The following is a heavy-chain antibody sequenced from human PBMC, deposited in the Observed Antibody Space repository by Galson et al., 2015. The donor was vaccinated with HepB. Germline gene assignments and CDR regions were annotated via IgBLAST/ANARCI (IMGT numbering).Heavy chain of an antibody. CDR3: ARAIGYSYGYAY. CDR1: GFTFSNSW. CDR2: INGDGSST. J-gene: IGHJ4*02. Sequence: SLRLSCAASGFTFSNSWMHWVRQAPGKGLVWVSRINGDGSSTDYVASVKGRFTISRDNAKNTLYLQMNSLGAEDTAVYYCARAIGYSYGYAYWGQGTLVTVSS. V-gene: IGHV3-74*01. D-gene: IGHD5-18*01.